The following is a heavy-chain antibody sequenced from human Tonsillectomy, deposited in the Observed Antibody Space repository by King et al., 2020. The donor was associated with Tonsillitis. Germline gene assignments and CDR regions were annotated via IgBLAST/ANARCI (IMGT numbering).Heavy chain of an antibody. D-gene: IGHD3-3*01. Sequence: VQLQQWGAGLLKPSETLSLTCAVYGGSFSGYYWSWIRQPPGKGLEWIGEINHSVSTNYNPSLKSRVTISVDTSKNQFSLKLSSVTAADTAVYYCARSGENYDFWSGYHWGQGTLVTVSS. J-gene: IGHJ1*01. CDR2: INHSVST. V-gene: IGHV4-34*01. CDR3: ARSGENYDFWSGYH. CDR1: GGSFSGYY.